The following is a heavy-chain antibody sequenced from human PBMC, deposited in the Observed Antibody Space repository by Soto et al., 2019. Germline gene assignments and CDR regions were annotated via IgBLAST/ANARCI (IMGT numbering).Heavy chain of an antibody. D-gene: IGHD3-22*01. CDR3: ARGFQLYYYDSSGYYYVSQGDYYYGMDV. CDR1: GGTFSRYA. J-gene: IGHJ6*02. CDR2: IIPIFGTA. Sequence: GASGKVSCKASGGTFSRYAISWVRQAPGQGLEWMGGIIPIFGTANYAQKFQGRVTITADESTSTAYMELSSLRSKDTAVYYCARGFQLYYYDSSGYYYVSQGDYYYGMDVWGQGTTVTVSS. V-gene: IGHV1-69*13.